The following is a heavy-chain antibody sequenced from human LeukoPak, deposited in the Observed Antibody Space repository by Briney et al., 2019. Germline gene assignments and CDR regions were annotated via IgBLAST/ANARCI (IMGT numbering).Heavy chain of an antibody. V-gene: IGHV3-11*01. CDR1: GFTFSDYY. Sequence: GGSLRLSCAASGFTFSDYYMSWIRQAPGKGLEWVSYISSSGSTIYYADSVKGRFTISRDNAKNSLYPQMNSLRAEDTAVYYCATLPAPSDSSGYSTDYWGQGTLVTVSS. CDR3: ATLPAPSDSSGYSTDY. D-gene: IGHD3-22*01. J-gene: IGHJ4*02. CDR2: ISSSGSTI.